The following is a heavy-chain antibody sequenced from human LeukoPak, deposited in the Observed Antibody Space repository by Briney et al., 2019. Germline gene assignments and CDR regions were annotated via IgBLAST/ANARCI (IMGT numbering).Heavy chain of an antibody. V-gene: IGHV1-3*01. Sequence: ASVKVSCKASGYTFTSYAMHWVRQAPGQRLEWMGWINAGNGNTKYSQKFQGRVTITRDTSASTAYMELSCLRSEDTAVYYCARARRGYDFDYWGQGTLVTVSS. CDR1: GYTFTSYA. J-gene: IGHJ4*02. D-gene: IGHD5-12*01. CDR3: ARARRGYDFDY. CDR2: INAGNGNT.